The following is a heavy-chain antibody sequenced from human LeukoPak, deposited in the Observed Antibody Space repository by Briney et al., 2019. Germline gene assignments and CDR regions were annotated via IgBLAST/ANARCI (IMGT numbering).Heavy chain of an antibody. Sequence: GASVKVSCKASGYTFTGYYIHWVRQAPGQGLEWMGWINPSSDATNYAQKFQDRLTMTRDTSISTAYMELTWLKSDDTAIYFCARDHHQGLLATGWYPSFDSWGQGTLITVSS. CDR2: INPSSDAT. J-gene: IGHJ4*02. D-gene: IGHD6-19*01. V-gene: IGHV1-2*02. CDR1: GYTFTGYY. CDR3: ARDHHQGLLATGWYPSFDS.